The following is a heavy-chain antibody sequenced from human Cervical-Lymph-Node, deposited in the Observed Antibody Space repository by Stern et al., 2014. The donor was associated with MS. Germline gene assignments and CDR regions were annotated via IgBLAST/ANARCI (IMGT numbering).Heavy chain of an antibody. J-gene: IGHJ4*02. CDR3: AKVYGSGPFDY. Sequence: VQLVQSGGTLVQPGGSLRLSCAASGFTFSSYAMSWVRQAPGQGLEWVSVISGSDGSTFHADSVKGRFTISRDNSKNTLFLQMNSLRAEDTAVYYCAKVYGSGPFDYWGQGTLVTVSS. CDR2: ISGSDGST. D-gene: IGHD6-19*01. V-gene: IGHV3-23*04. CDR1: GFTFSSYA.